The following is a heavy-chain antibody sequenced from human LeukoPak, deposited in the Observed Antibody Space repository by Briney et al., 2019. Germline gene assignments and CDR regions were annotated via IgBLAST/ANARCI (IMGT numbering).Heavy chain of an antibody. CDR2: INHSGST. V-gene: IGHV4-34*01. J-gene: IGHJ6*03. CDR1: GGSFSGYY. CDR3: ARHRVIAAAGNPYYYYYYMDV. D-gene: IGHD6-13*01. Sequence: SETLSLTCAVYGGSFSGYYWSWIRQPPGKGLEWIGEINHSGSTNYNPSLKSRVTISVDTSKNQFSLKLSSVTAADTAVYYCARHRVIAAAGNPYYYYYYMDVWGKGTTVTISS.